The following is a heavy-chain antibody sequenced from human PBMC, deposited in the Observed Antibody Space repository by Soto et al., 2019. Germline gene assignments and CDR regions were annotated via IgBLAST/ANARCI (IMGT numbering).Heavy chain of an antibody. J-gene: IGHJ5*02. CDR3: AREEQWPNRGGAS. D-gene: IGHD6-19*01. V-gene: IGHV4-61*08. Sequence: QVQLQESGPGLVKPSETLSLTCTVSGGSVSSGDYYWSWIRQPPGEGLEWIGYVSYSGNTFYKASLRSRLTLSVDTSKNQFSMRLSSVTAADTAVYFCAREEQWPNRGGASWGRGTLVTVSS. CDR2: VSYSGNT. CDR1: GGSVSSGDYY.